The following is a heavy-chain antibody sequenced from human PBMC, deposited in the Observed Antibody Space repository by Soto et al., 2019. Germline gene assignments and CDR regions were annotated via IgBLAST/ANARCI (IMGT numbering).Heavy chain of an antibody. V-gene: IGHV3-23*01. CDR1: GFTFSSYA. Sequence: GGSLRLSCAASGFTFSSYAMSWVRQAPGKGLEWVSAISGSGGSTYYADSVKGRFTISRDNSKNTLYLQMNSLRAEDTAVYYCAKDNGYCTNGVCYKNYFDYWGQGTLVTVSS. J-gene: IGHJ4*02. D-gene: IGHD2-8*01. CDR2: ISGSGGST. CDR3: AKDNGYCTNGVCYKNYFDY.